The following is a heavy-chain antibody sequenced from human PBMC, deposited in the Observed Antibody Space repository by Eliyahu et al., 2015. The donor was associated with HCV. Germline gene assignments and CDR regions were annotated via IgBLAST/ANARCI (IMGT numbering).Heavy chain of an antibody. CDR1: GGSITSYSDY. J-gene: IGHJ5*02. CDR3: ARVARSTRPGWFDP. V-gene: IGHV4-39*07. CDR2: IYYSGNT. Sequence: QLQLQESGPGLVKPSETLSLTCTVTGGSITSYSDYWGWIRQPPGTGLEFLGNIYYSGNTYYNPSLKSRVTISVDTSNNQFSLTLSSVTAADTAIYYCARVARSTRPGWFDPWGQGTLVTVSS.